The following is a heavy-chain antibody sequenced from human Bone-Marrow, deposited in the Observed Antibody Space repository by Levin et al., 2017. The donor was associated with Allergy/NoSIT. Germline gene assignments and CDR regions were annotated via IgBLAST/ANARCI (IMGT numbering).Heavy chain of an antibody. CDR3: ARDRAMVRGDDLGY. V-gene: IGHV3-7*01. Sequence: GGSLRLSCAASGFTFSSYWMSWVRQAPGKGLEWVANIKQDGSEKYYVDSVKGRFTISRDNAKNSLYLQMNSLRAEDTAVYYCARDRAMVRGDDLGYWGQGTLVTVSS. D-gene: IGHD3-10*01. CDR1: GFTFSSYW. J-gene: IGHJ4*02. CDR2: IKQDGSEK.